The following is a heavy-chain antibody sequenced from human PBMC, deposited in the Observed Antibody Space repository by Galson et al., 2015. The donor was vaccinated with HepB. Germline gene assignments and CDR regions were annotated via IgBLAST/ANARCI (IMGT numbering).Heavy chain of an antibody. D-gene: IGHD3-10*01. Sequence: SLRLSCAASGFTFDDYTMHWVRQAPGKGLEWVSLISWDGGSTYYADSVKGRFTISRDNSKNSLYLQMNSLRTEDTALYYCAKDFPSGGVQGVSGYFDYWGQGTLVTVSS. CDR1: GFTFDDYT. CDR3: AKDFPSGGVQGVSGYFDY. CDR2: ISWDGGST. V-gene: IGHV3-43*01. J-gene: IGHJ4*02.